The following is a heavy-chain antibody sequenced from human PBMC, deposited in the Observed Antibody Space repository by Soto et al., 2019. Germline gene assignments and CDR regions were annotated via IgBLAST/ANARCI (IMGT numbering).Heavy chain of an antibody. V-gene: IGHV1-69*01. CDR1: GGTFSSYA. CDR3: ARKASSGYYSGYYYYGMDV. CDR2: IIPIFGTA. Sequence: QVQLVQSGAEVKKPGSSVKVSCKASGGTFSSYAISWVRQAPGQGLEWMGGIIPIFGTANYAQKFQGRVTITADESTSTAYMELSSLRSEDKAVYYCARKASSGYYSGYYYYGMDVWGQGTTVTVSS. D-gene: IGHD3-22*01. J-gene: IGHJ6*02.